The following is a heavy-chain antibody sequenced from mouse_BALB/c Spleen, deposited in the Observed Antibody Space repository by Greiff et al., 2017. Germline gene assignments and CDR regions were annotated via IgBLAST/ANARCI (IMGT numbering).Heavy chain of an antibody. Sequence: VKVVESGPGLVAPSQSLSITCTVSGFSLTSYGVHWVRQPPGKGLEWLGVIWAGGSTNYNSALMSRLSISKDNSKSQVFLKMNSLQTDDTAMYYCAKLITTDAMDYWGQGTSVTVSS. CDR2: IWAGGST. CDR3: AKLITTDAMDY. CDR1: GFSLTSYG. D-gene: IGHD2-4*01. V-gene: IGHV2-9*02. J-gene: IGHJ4*01.